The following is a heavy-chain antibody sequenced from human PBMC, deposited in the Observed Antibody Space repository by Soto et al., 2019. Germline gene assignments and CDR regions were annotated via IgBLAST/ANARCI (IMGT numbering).Heavy chain of an antibody. CDR1: GFTFSSYG. D-gene: IGHD4-4*01. J-gene: IGHJ5*02. CDR2: IWYDGSNK. CDR3: AGGCYSNCRWDWFDP. Sequence: QVQLVESGGGMVQPGRSLRLSCAASGFTFSSYGMHWVRQAPGKGLEWVAVIWYDGSNKYYADSVKGRFTISRDNSKNTLYRQMNSLRAEDTAVYYCAGGCYSNCRWDWFDPWGQGTLVTVSS. V-gene: IGHV3-33*01.